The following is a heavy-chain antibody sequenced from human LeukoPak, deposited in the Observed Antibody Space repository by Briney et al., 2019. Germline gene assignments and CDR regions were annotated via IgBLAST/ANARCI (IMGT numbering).Heavy chain of an antibody. Sequence: SETLSLTCAVYGGSFSGYYWSWIRQPPGKGLEWIGEINHSGSTNYNPSLKSRVTISVDTSKNQFSLKLSSVTAADTAVYYCARGRSYCSSTSCRVFDYWGQGTLVTVSS. J-gene: IGHJ4*02. CDR3: ARGRSYCSSTSCRVFDY. D-gene: IGHD2-2*01. V-gene: IGHV4-34*01. CDR2: INHSGST. CDR1: GGSFSGYY.